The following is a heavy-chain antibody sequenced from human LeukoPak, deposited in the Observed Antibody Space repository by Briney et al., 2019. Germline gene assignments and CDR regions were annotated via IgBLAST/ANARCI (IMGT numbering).Heavy chain of an antibody. J-gene: IGHJ5*02. Sequence: TSETLSLTCTVSGGSTSSSNYYWGWIRQPPGKGLEWIGGIHYSGNTYYNPSLKSRVTISIDTSKNQFSLKLSPVTAADTAVYYCAREIRNWFDPWGQGTLVTVSS. CDR3: AREIRNWFDP. CDR1: GGSTSSSNYY. CDR2: IHYSGNT. D-gene: IGHD3-3*02. V-gene: IGHV4-39*02.